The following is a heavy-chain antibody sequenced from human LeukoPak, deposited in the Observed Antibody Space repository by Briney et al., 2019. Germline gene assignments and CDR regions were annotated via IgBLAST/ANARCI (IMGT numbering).Heavy chain of an antibody. CDR2: IYTSGST. CDR3: ARGYCSSTSCYWDWGAFDI. CDR1: GGSISSGSYY. Sequence: SETLSLTCTVSGGSISSGSYYWSWLRQPSGKGLEWIGRIYTSGSTNYNPSLKSRVTISVDTSKNQFSLKLSSVTAADTAVYYCARGYCSSTSCYWDWGAFDIWGQGTMVTVSS. J-gene: IGHJ3*02. D-gene: IGHD2-2*01. V-gene: IGHV4-61*02.